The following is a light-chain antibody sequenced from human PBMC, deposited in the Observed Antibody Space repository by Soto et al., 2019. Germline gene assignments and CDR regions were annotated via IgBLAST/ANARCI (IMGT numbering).Light chain of an antibody. CDR1: QSVSSY. Sequence: IVWAESPAALALAPGEXATPXGRASQSVSSYLAWYQQKPGQAPRLLIYDASNRATGIPARFSGSGSGTEFTLTISSLQSEDFAVYYCQQYNNWPRTFGQGTKVDIK. V-gene: IGKV3-11*01. CDR2: DAS. J-gene: IGKJ1*01. CDR3: QQYNNWPRT.